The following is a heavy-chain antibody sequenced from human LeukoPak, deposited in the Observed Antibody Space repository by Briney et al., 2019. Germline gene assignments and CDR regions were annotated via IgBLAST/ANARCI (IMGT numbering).Heavy chain of an antibody. D-gene: IGHD3-10*01. CDR3: AREDPMVRGVFGY. J-gene: IGHJ4*02. CDR1: GDSVSSGSYS. CDR2: IYHSGST. Sequence: SETLSLTCTVSGDSVSSGSYSWSWIRQPPGKGLEWIGYIYHSGSTYYNPSLKSRVTISVDRSKNQFSLKLSSVTAADTAVYYCAREDPMVRGVFGYWGQGTLVTVSS. V-gene: IGHV4-30-2*01.